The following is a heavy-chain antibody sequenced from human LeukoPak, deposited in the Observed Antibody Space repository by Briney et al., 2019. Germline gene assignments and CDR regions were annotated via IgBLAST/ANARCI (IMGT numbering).Heavy chain of an antibody. V-gene: IGHV1-3*02. D-gene: IGHD1-7*01. J-gene: IGHJ4*02. CDR1: GYTFTSYP. CDR3: ARDSTGTGLLEY. Sequence: ASVKVSCKASGYTFTSYPIHWVRQAPGQRLEWMGGSNGGNGNTKYSQEFQDRVTITRDTSASKAYMELSSLRSEDMAVYYCARDSTGTGLLEYWGQGTLVTVSS. CDR2: SNGGNGNT.